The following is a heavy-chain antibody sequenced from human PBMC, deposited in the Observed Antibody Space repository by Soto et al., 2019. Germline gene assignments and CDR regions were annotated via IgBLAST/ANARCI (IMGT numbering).Heavy chain of an antibody. Sequence: EVQLVESGGGLVKPGGSLRLSCAASGFTFSNAWMNWVRQAPGKGLEWVGRIKSKTDGGTTDYAAPVKGRFTISRDDSKNTLYLQMNSLNTEDTAVYYCTNDPVEMATWIDYWGQGTLVTVSS. D-gene: IGHD5-12*01. CDR1: GFTFSNAW. CDR2: IKSKTDGGTT. J-gene: IGHJ4*02. CDR3: TNDPVEMATWIDY. V-gene: IGHV3-15*07.